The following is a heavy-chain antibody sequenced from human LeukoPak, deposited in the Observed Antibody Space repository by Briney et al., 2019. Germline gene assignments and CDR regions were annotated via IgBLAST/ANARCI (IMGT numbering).Heavy chain of an antibody. D-gene: IGHD6-6*01. J-gene: IGHJ3*02. Sequence: GESLKISCKGSGYSFTSYWIGWVRQMPGKGLEWMGIIYPGDSDTRYSPSFQGQVTISAGKSISTAYLQWSSLKASDTAMDYCAIHVGEHLVLNAFDIWGQGTMVTVSS. CDR3: AIHVGEHLVLNAFDI. CDR2: IYPGDSDT. V-gene: IGHV5-51*01. CDR1: GYSFTSYW.